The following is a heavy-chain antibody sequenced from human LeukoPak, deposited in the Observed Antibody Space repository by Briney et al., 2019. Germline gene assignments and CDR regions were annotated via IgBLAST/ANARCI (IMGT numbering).Heavy chain of an antibody. CDR1: GYSFTSYW. D-gene: IGHD2-2*01. V-gene: IGHV5-51*01. CDR2: IYPGDSDT. Sequence: GESLKIPCKGSGYSFTSYWIGWVRQMPGKGLEWMGIIYPGDSDTRYNPSFQGQVTISADKSISTAYLQWGSLKASDTAMYYCARLVAASLGTFDIWGQGTMVTVSS. J-gene: IGHJ3*02. CDR3: ARLVAASLGTFDI.